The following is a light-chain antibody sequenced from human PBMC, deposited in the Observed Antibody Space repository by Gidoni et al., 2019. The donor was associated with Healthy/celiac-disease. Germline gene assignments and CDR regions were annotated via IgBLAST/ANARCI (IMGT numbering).Light chain of an antibody. V-gene: IGLV2-14*03. CDR1: SSDVGGYNY. CDR3: SSYTSSSTLV. CDR2: DVS. Sequence: LTQPASVSGSPGQSITISCTGTSSDVGGYNYVSWYQQHPGKAPKLMIYDVSNRPSGVSNRFSGSKSGNTASLTISGLQAEDEADYYCSSYTSSSTLVFGGGTKLTVL. J-gene: IGLJ2*01.